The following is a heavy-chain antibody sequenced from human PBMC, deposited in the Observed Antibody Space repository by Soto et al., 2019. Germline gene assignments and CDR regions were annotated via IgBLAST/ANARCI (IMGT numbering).Heavy chain of an antibody. CDR1: GYTFTSYD. V-gene: IGHV1-8*01. D-gene: IGHD3-16*01. Sequence: ASVKVSCKASGYTFTSYDINWVRQATGQGLEWMGWMNPNSGNTGYAQKFQGRVTMTRDTSISTAYMELSSLRSEDTAVYYCATNGHDYVWGSQHAFDIWGQGTMVTVSS. CDR2: MNPNSGNT. CDR3: ATNGHDYVWGSQHAFDI. J-gene: IGHJ3*02.